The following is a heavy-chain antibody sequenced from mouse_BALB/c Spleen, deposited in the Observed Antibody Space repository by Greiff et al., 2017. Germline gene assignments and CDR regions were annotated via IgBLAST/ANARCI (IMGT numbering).Heavy chain of an antibody. CDR3: ARHAGRYYFDY. V-gene: IGHV5-6*01. CDR1: GFTFSSYG. J-gene: IGHJ2*01. Sequence: EVKLQESGGDLVKPGGSLKLSCAASGFTFSSYGMSWVRQTPDKRLEWVATISSGGSYTYYPDSVKGRFTISRDNAKNTLYLQMSSLKSEDTAMYYCARHAGRYYFDYWGQGTTLTVSS. CDR2: ISSGGSYT.